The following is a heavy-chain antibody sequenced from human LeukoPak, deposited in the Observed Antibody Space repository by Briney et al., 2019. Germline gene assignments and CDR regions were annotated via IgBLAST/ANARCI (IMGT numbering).Heavy chain of an antibody. V-gene: IGHV3-20*01. CDR1: GFTFDDYG. J-gene: IGHJ5*02. Sequence: GGFLRLSCAASGFTFDDYGMSWVRQAPGKGLEWVSGINWNGGSTGYADSVKGRFTISRDNAKNSLYLQMNSLRAEDTALYHCARDRITGTTSWFDPWGQGTLVTVSS. D-gene: IGHD1-20*01. CDR2: INWNGGST. CDR3: ARDRITGTTSWFDP.